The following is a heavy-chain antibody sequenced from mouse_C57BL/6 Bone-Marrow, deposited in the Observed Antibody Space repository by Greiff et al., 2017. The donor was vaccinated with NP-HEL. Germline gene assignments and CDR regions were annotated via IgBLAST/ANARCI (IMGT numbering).Heavy chain of an antibody. CDR3: ARGRVYGSSYAMDY. D-gene: IGHD1-1*01. Sequence: VKLMESGPGLVAPSQSLSITCTVSGFSLTSYAISWVRQPPGKGLEWLGVIWTGGGTNYNSALKSRLSISKDNSKRQVFLKMNSLQTDDTARYYCARGRVYGSSYAMDYWGQGTSVTVSS. CDR2: IWTGGGT. CDR1: GFSLTSYA. J-gene: IGHJ4*01. V-gene: IGHV2-9-1*01.